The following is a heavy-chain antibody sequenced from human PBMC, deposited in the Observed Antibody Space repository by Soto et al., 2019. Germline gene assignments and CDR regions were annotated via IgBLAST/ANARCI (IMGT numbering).Heavy chain of an antibody. CDR1: GFTFSRYG. D-gene: IGHD5-12*01. Sequence: QVQLVESGGGVVQPGRSLRLSCAASGFTFSRYGMHWVRQAPGKGLEWVAVMSYDGRDKYYADSVKGRFTISRDNSKNTLDLQMNSLRAEDTAVYYCAKGDIVATIGVFDYWGQGTLVTVSS. V-gene: IGHV3-30*18. J-gene: IGHJ4*02. CDR3: AKGDIVATIGVFDY. CDR2: MSYDGRDK.